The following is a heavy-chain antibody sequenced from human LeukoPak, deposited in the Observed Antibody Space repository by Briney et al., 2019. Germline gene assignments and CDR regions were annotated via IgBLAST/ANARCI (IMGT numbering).Heavy chain of an antibody. Sequence: GASVKVSCKASGYTFTGYYMHWVRQAPGQGLEWMGWINPNSGGTNYAQKFQGRVTMTRDTSISTAYMELSRLRSDDTAMYYCARFRAGISGDAFDIWGQGTMVTVSS. CDR1: GYTFTGYY. CDR2: INPNSGGT. V-gene: IGHV1-2*02. J-gene: IGHJ3*02. D-gene: IGHD1-1*01. CDR3: ARFRAGISGDAFDI.